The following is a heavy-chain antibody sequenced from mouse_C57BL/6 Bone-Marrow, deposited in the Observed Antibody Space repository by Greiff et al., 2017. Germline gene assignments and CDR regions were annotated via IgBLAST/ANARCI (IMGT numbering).Heavy chain of an antibody. Sequence: QVQLKQPGAELVKPGASVKLSCKASGYTFTSYWMHWVKQRPGRGLEWIGRIDPNSGGTKYNEKFKSKATLTVDKPSSTAYMQLSSLTSEDSAVYYCARSGLGLGWYFDVWGTGTTVTVSS. CDR3: ARSGLGLGWYFDV. J-gene: IGHJ1*03. CDR1: GYTFTSYW. D-gene: IGHD2-2*01. V-gene: IGHV1-72*01. CDR2: IDPNSGGT.